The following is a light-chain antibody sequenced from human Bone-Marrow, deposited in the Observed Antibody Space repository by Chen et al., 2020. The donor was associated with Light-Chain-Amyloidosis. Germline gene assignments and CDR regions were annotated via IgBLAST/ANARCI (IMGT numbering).Light chain of an antibody. Sequence: EIVLTQSPGTLSLSPGEGANLSCRASQTISSNYLTWYQQKFGQAPRLLIYGSSSRAPGIPDRFTGSGSVTDFTLTLNRLEPEDFAMYYSQQYGTSPLTFGGGTKVEIK. CDR2: GSS. J-gene: IGKJ4*01. V-gene: IGKV3-20*01. CDR1: QTISSNY. CDR3: QQYGTSPLT.